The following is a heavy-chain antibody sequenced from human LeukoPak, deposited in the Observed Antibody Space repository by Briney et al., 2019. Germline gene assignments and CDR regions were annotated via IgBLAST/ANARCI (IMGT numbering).Heavy chain of an antibody. CDR3: ARGRWVRFLEWLLPFDY. J-gene: IGHJ4*02. CDR1: GYTFSSYT. Sequence: ASVKVSCKASGYTFSSYTISWVRQATGQGLEWMGWMNPNSGNTGYAQKFQGRVTITRNTSISTAYMELSSLRSEDTAVYYCARGRWVRFLEWLLPFDYWGQGTLVTVSS. CDR2: MNPNSGNT. V-gene: IGHV1-8*03. D-gene: IGHD3-3*01.